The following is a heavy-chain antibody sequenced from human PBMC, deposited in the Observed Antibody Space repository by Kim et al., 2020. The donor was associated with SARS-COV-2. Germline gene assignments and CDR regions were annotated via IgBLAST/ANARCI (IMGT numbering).Heavy chain of an antibody. J-gene: IGHJ6*02. V-gene: IGHV1-69*04. CDR1: GGTFSSYT. Sequence: SVKVSCKASGGTFSSYTISWVRQAPGQGLEWMGRIIPILGIANYAQKFQGRVTITADKSTSTAYMELSSLRSEDTAVYYCAGDGRVVPAARPYYYGMDVWGQGTTVTVSS. CDR3: AGDGRVVPAARPYYYGMDV. CDR2: IIPILGIA. D-gene: IGHD2-2*02.